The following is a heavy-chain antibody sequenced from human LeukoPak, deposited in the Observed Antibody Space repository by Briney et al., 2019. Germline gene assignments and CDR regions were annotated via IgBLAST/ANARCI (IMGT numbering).Heavy chain of an antibody. CDR2: IIPIFGTA. CDR3: ARTGVGQLVLDYYYYMDV. V-gene: IGHV1-69*13. Sequence: ASVKVSCKASGGTFSSYAISWVRQAPGQGLEWMGGIIPIFGTANYAQKFQGRVTITADESTSTAYMELSSLRSEDTAVHYCARTGVGQLVLDYYYYMDVWGKGTTVTVSS. J-gene: IGHJ6*03. CDR1: GGTFSSYA. D-gene: IGHD6-6*01.